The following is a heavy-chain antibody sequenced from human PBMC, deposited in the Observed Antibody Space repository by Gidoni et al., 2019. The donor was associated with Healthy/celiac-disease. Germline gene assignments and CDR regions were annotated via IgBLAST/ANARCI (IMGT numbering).Heavy chain of an antibody. CDR1: GYTFTGYY. CDR3: ARSPVYSGYGGNYYMDV. J-gene: IGHJ6*03. D-gene: IGHD5-12*01. Sequence: QVQLVQSGAEVKKPGASVKVSCKASGYTFTGYYMHWVRQAPGQGLEWMGWINPNSGGTNYAQKFQGWVTMTRDTSISTAYMELSRLRSDDTAVYYCARSPVYSGYGGNYYMDVWGKGTTVTVSS. CDR2: INPNSGGT. V-gene: IGHV1-2*04.